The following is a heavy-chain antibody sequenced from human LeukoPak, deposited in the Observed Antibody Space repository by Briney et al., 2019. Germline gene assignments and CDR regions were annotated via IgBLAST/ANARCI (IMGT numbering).Heavy chain of an antibody. CDR1: GGSFSGYY. CDR3: ARVGYSSSWYDYYGMDV. Sequence: SETLSLTCAVYGGSFSGYYWSWIRQPPGKGLEWIGEINHSGSTNYNPSLKSRVTISVDTSKNQFSLKLGSVTAADTAVYYCARVGYSSSWYDYYGMDVWGQGTTVTVSS. V-gene: IGHV4-34*01. J-gene: IGHJ6*02. CDR2: INHSGST. D-gene: IGHD6-13*01.